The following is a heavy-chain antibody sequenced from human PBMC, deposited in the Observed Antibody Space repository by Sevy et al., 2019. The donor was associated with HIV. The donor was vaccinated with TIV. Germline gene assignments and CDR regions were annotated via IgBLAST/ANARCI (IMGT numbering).Heavy chain of an antibody. J-gene: IGHJ6*02. D-gene: IGHD2-2*01. Sequence: LSLTCAASGFTFSSYEMNWVRQAPGKGLEWVSYISSSGSTIYYADSVKGRFTISRDNAKNSLYLQMNRLGAADTAVYYCARSIVVVPAAISRISYYSGMDAWGQGTTVTVS. CDR3: ARSIVVVPAAISRISYYSGMDA. CDR1: GFTFSSYE. V-gene: IGHV3-48*03. CDR2: ISSSGSTI.